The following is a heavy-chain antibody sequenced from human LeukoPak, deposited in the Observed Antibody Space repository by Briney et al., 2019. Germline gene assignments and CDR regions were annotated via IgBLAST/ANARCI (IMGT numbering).Heavy chain of an antibody. V-gene: IGHV1-8*01. CDR2: MNPNSGNT. CDR3: ASPGKHYDPNDYYPFED. J-gene: IGHJ4*02. Sequence: GASVKVSCKASGYTFASYDINWVRHATGQGLEWMGWMNPNSGNTGYAQKFQGRVTMTRDTSISTAYMELSSLRSEDTAVYYCASPGKHYDPNDYYPFEDWRQGTLVTVSS. CDR1: GYTFASYD. D-gene: IGHD3-22*01.